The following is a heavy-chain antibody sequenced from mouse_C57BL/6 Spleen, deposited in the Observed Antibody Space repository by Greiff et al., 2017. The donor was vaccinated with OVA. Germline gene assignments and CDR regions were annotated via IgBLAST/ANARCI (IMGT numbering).Heavy chain of an antibody. J-gene: IGHJ2*01. CDR1: GYNITDYN. Sequence: VQLQQSGAELVKPGASVKLSCTASGYNITDYNMHWVKQRTEQGLEWIGWLDPGDGGTKYAPKFQGKATITADTSSNTAYLQLSSLTSEDTVVYYFAIYGNPSYWGQGTTLTVSS. V-gene: IGHV14-2*01. D-gene: IGHD2-1*01. CDR2: LDPGDGGT. CDR3: AIYGNPSY.